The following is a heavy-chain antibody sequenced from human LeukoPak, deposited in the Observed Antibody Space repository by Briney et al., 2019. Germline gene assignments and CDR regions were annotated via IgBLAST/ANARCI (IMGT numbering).Heavy chain of an antibody. V-gene: IGHV3-21*01. Sequence: PGGSLRLSCAASGFTFSSYSMNWVRQAPGKGLEWVSSISSSSSYIYYADSVKGRFTISRDNAKNSLYLQMNSLRAEDTAVYYCARAERVVVKPDYWGQGTLVTVAS. CDR1: GFTFSSYS. CDR3: ARAERVVVKPDY. CDR2: ISSSSSYI. J-gene: IGHJ4*02. D-gene: IGHD3-22*01.